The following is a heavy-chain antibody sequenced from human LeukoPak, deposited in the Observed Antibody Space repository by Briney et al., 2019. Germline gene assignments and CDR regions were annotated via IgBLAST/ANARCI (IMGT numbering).Heavy chain of an antibody. CDR2: ISSSSSYI. CDR3: ARHRPFVSGSYYIDY. V-gene: IGHV3-21*01. CDR1: GFTFSSYS. Sequence: GGSLRLSCAASGFTFSSYSMNWVRQAPGKGLEWVSSISSSSSYIYYADSVKGRFTISRDNAKNSLYLQMNSLRAEDTAVYYCARHRPFVSGSYYIDYWGQGTLVTVSS. J-gene: IGHJ4*02. D-gene: IGHD1-26*01.